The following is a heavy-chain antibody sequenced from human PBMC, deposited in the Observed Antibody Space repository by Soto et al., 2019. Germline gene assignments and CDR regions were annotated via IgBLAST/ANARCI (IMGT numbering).Heavy chain of an antibody. CDR3: ARLYCKSSSCYSAGAFDI. D-gene: IGHD2-2*01. J-gene: IGHJ3*02. CDR2: IWFDGSDK. CDR1: GFTFSTYG. Sequence: GGSLRLSCAASGFTFSTYGMHWVRQAPGKGLEWVALIWFDGSDKYYADSVKGRFTISRDNSKNTLYLQMSSLRAEDTAVYYCARLYCKSSSCYSAGAFDIRGQGTVVTVSS. V-gene: IGHV3-33*01.